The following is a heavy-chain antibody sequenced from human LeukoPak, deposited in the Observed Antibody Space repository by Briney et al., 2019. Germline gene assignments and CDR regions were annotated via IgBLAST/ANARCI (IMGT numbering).Heavy chain of an antibody. J-gene: IGHJ6*02. CDR2: ISRDSANI. CDR1: GFTFDDYV. V-gene: IGHV3-9*01. Sequence: GGSLRLSCAASGFTFDDYVMHWVRQAPGRGLEWVSGISRDSANIGYADSVKGRFTISRDNAKNSLYLQMNSLTTEDTALYYCARDFCTGCNYYFYGMDGWGRGTTVTVSS. CDR3: ARDFCTGCNYYFYGMDG. D-gene: IGHD2-2*01.